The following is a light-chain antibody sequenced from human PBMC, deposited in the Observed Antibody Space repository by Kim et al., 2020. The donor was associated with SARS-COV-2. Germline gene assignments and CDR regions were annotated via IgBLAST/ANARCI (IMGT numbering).Light chain of an antibody. V-gene: IGLV3-19*01. CDR3: NSRGSNDNVL. CDR2: GKN. J-gene: IGLJ2*01. Sequence: SSELTQDPAVSVALGQTVRITCQGDSLRSYYATWYQQKPGQAPLVVIYGKNNRPSGIPDRFSGSSSGDTASLTITGTQAGDEADYYCNSRGSNDNVLFGGGTQLTVL. CDR1: SLRSYY.